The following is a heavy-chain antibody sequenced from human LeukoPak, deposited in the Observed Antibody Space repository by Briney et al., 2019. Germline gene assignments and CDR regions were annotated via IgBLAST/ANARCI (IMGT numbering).Heavy chain of an antibody. Sequence: SVKVSCKASGGTFSSYAISWVRQAAGQGLEWMGGIIPIFGTANYAQKFQGRVTITADESTSTAYMELSSLRSEDTAVYYCASEIAAAGTRWFDPWGQGTLVTVSS. D-gene: IGHD6-13*01. V-gene: IGHV1-69*01. CDR2: IIPIFGTA. J-gene: IGHJ5*02. CDR3: ASEIAAAGTRWFDP. CDR1: GGTFSSYA.